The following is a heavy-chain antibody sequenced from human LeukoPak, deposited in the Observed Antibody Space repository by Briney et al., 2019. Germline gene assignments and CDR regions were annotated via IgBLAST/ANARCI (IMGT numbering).Heavy chain of an antibody. D-gene: IGHD1-26*01. CDR2: INSDGSNT. Sequence: GGSLRLSCAASGFTFSNYWMHWVRQAPGKGLVWVSRINSDGSNTSYADSVQGRFNISRDNAKNTLYLQMNSLRAEDTAVYYCARVSSGSYFGYYYYYMDVWGKGTTVTVSS. V-gene: IGHV3-74*01. CDR3: ARVSSGSYFGYYYYYMDV. J-gene: IGHJ6*03. CDR1: GFTFSNYW.